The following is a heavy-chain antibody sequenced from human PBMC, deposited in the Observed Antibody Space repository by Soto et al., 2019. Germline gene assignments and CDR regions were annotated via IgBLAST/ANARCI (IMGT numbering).Heavy chain of an antibody. Sequence: SVKVSCKASGGTFSSYAISWVRQAPGQGLEWMGGIIPIFGTANYAQKFQGRVTITADESTSTAYMELSSLRSEDTAVYYCARPIWSELQTTLYYYYGMDVWGQGTTVTISS. V-gene: IGHV1-69*13. CDR2: IIPIFGTA. CDR1: GGTFSSYA. D-gene: IGHD1-7*01. J-gene: IGHJ6*02. CDR3: ARPIWSELQTTLYYYYGMDV.